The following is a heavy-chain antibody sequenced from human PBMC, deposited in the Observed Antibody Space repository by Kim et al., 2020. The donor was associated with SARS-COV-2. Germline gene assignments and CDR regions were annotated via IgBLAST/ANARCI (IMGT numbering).Heavy chain of an antibody. CDR3: ARRTVGYCSNTSCYKGAQFDY. D-gene: IGHD2-2*02. CDR2: IYYSGST. Sequence: SETLSLTCTVSGGSISSSSYYWGWIRQPPGKGLEWIGSIYYSGSTYYNPSLKSRVTISVDTSKNQFSLKLSSVTAADTAVYYCARRTVGYCSNTSCYKGAQFDYWGQGTLVTVSS. J-gene: IGHJ4*02. V-gene: IGHV4-39*01. CDR1: GGSISSSSYY.